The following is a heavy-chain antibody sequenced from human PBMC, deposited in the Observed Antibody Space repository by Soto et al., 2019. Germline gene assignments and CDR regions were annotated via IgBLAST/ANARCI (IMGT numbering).Heavy chain of an antibody. CDR2: INHSGST. J-gene: IGHJ4*02. V-gene: IGHV4-34*01. CDR1: GGSFSGYY. Sequence: SETLSLTCAVYGGSFSGYYWSWIRQPPGKGLEWIGEINHSGSTNYNPSLKSRVTTSVDTSKNQFSLKLSSVTAADTAVYYCARGLRYSSSWYVFDYWGQGTLVTVSS. D-gene: IGHD6-13*01. CDR3: ARGLRYSSSWYVFDY.